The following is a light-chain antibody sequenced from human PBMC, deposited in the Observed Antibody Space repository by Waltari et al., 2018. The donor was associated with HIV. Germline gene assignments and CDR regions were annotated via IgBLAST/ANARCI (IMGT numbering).Light chain of an antibody. CDR2: GTS. Sequence: EIVLTQSPGTLSLSPGESVNLSCWASHNIIKNYLAWYQQRPGQAPRLLIYGTSSRATGIPERFSGSGSGTNFTLTINRIEVEDFAIYYCQQYATAPKSFGHGTKLEVK. V-gene: IGKV3-20*01. CDR1: HNIIKNY. CDR3: QQYATAPKS. J-gene: IGKJ2*01.